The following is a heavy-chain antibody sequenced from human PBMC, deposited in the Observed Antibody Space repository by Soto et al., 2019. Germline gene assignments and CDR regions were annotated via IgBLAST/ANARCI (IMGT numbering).Heavy chain of an antibody. V-gene: IGHV3-30*18. J-gene: IGHJ4*02. CDR1: GFTFSNYA. CDR3: AKDKGVFNWATSYFDY. Sequence: QVQLVESGGGVVQPGRSLRLSCAASGFTFSNYAMHWVRQAPGKGLEWVALTSYDGNNEYYTDSVKGRFPISRDNSTNTLFLQMNSPRPEDTAVYYCAKDKGVFNWATSYFDYWGQGALVTVSS. CDR2: TSYDGNNE. D-gene: IGHD1-1*01.